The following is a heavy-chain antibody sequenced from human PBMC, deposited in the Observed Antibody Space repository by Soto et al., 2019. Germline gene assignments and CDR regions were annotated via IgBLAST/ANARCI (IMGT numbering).Heavy chain of an antibody. CDR3: AKDSSRDGYEIADY. D-gene: IGHD5-12*01. V-gene: IGHV3-30*18. Sequence: QVQLVESGGGVVQPGRSLRLSCAASGFTFSSYVMHWVRQAPGKGLEWVAVISYDGSNKYYADSVKGRFTISRDNSKNTLYLQMNSLRAEDTAVYYCAKDSSRDGYEIADYWGQGTLVTVSS. CDR2: ISYDGSNK. CDR1: GFTFSSYV. J-gene: IGHJ4*02.